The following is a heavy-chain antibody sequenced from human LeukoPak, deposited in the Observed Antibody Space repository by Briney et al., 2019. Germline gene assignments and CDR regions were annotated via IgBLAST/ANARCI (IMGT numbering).Heavy chain of an antibody. D-gene: IGHD2-21*02. Sequence: GASLKLSCTASGYTFTDYFINWVRQAPGQGLEWMGWINPNIGDASYAQKFQDRVTMTRDRSINTAYMELSRLTADDTAVYYCAWMAVDGGDSIGFYSWGQGTLVTVSS. CDR2: INPNIGDA. V-gene: IGHV1-2*02. J-gene: IGHJ5*01. CDR3: AWMAVDGGDSIGFYS. CDR1: GYTFTDYF.